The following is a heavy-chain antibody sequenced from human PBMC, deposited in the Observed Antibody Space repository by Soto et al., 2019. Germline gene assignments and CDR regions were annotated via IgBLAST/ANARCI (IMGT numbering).Heavy chain of an antibody. CDR1: GSSLTDYY. CDR3: ARGYYDTGAFDY. Sequence: PGGSLRLSCADSGSSLTDYYMSWIRQAPGKGLEWISYISSSGTTIYYAGSVRGRFTIPRDNAKNSLFLQMNSLRAGDTAVYFCARGYYDTGAFDYWGQGTLVT. CDR2: ISSSGTTI. D-gene: IGHD3-22*01. V-gene: IGHV3-11*01. J-gene: IGHJ4*02.